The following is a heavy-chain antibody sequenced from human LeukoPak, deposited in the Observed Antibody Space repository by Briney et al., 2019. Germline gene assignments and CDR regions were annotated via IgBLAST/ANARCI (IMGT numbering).Heavy chain of an antibody. V-gene: IGHV3-21*01. J-gene: IGHJ4*02. CDR1: GFTFSSYS. CDR2: ISSSSRYI. Sequence: GGSLRLSCAASGFTFSSYSTNWVRQAPGKGLEWVSSISSSSRYIYYADSVKGRFTISRDNAKNSLYLQMNSLRAEDTAVYYCASQPTVTSGFDYWGQGTLVTVSS. D-gene: IGHD4-11*01. CDR3: ASQPTVTSGFDY.